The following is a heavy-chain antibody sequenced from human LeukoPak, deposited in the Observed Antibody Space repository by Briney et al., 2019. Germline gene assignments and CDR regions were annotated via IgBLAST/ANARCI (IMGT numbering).Heavy chain of an antibody. CDR1: GFTFSDYW. D-gene: IGHD2-21*02. J-gene: IGHJ4*02. Sequence: GSLRLSCAASGFTFSDYWMSWVRQAPGKGLEWVANIKQDGSEAYYVDSMKGRFTISRDNTKNSLSLQMNGLRAEDTAVYFCARDRPGVVTATGFDFWGQGTPVTVSS. V-gene: IGHV3-7*01. CDR3: ARDRPGVVTATGFDF. CDR2: IKQDGSEA.